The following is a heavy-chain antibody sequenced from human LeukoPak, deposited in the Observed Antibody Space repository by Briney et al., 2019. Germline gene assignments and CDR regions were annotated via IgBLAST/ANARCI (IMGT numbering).Heavy chain of an antibody. Sequence: PGGSLRLSRAASGFTFDDYAMHWVRQAPGKGLEWVSGIGWNSGSIGYADSVKGRFTISRDNAKNSLYLQMNSLRAEDTALYYCAKSQVLLWFGGSFDYWGQGTLVTVSS. CDR2: IGWNSGSI. D-gene: IGHD3-10*01. V-gene: IGHV3-9*01. J-gene: IGHJ4*02. CDR1: GFTFDDYA. CDR3: AKSQVLLWFGGSFDY.